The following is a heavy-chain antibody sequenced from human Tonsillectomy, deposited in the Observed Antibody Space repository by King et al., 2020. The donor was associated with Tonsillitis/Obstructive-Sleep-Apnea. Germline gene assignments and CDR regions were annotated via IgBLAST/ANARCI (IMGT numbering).Heavy chain of an antibody. CDR1: GGTFSSYA. CDR3: ARSPPRYCSSTSCYAPYDAFDI. CDR2: IIPIFGTA. V-gene: IGHV1-69*12. J-gene: IGHJ3*02. Sequence: QLVQSGAEVKKPGSSVKVSCKASGGTFSSYAISWVRQAPGQGLEWKGGIIPIFGTANYAQKFQGRVTITAEESTSTAYMELSSLRSEDTAVYYCARSPPRYCSSTSCYAPYDAFDIWGQGTMVTVSS. D-gene: IGHD2-2*01.